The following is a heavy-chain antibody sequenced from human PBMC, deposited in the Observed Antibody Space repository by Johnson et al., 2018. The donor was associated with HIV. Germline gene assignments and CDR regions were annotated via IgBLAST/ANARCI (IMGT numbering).Heavy chain of an antibody. D-gene: IGHD6-19*01. V-gene: IGHV3-30*18. Sequence: QVQLVESGGGVVQPGRSLRLSCAASGFTFSSYAMHWVRQAPGKGLEWVAVISYDGKNKYYADSVKGRFTISRDNSKNTLYLQMNSLRAEDTAVYYCAKIIGYSSGLEIWGQGTMVTVSS. CDR2: ISYDGKNK. J-gene: IGHJ3*02. CDR3: AKIIGYSSGLEI. CDR1: GFTFSSYA.